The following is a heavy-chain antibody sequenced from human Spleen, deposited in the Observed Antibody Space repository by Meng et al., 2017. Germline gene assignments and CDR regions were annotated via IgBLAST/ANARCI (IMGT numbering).Heavy chain of an antibody. V-gene: IGHV4-34*01. CDR2: INHSGST. J-gene: IGHJ4*02. Sequence: AQLQAGGAVLLKPSETLSLTCAVYGGSFSGYYWSWIRQPPGKGLEWIGEINHSGSTNYNPSLKSRVTISVDTSKNQFSLKLSSVTAADTAVYYCARVSRGWSGYYGYWGQGTLVTVSS. D-gene: IGHD3-3*01. CDR1: GGSFSGYY. CDR3: ARVSRGWSGYYGY.